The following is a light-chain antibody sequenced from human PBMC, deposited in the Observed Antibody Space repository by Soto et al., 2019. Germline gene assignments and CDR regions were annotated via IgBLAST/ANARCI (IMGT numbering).Light chain of an antibody. J-gene: IGKJ1*01. CDR2: KVS. CDR1: QSLVSSNGNTF. Sequence: DVVMTQSPLSLPATLGQPASISCRSSQSLVSSNGNTFLIWFQQRPGQSPRRLIYKVSNRDSAVPERFTGSGSGTDFTLEISRVEAEDVGVYYCMQATHCPWTFGQGTKVEIK. V-gene: IGKV2-30*01. CDR3: MQATHCPWT.